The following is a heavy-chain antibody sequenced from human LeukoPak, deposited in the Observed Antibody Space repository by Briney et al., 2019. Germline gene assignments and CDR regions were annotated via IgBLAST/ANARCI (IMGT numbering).Heavy chain of an antibody. CDR3: ARVGKRFSYGQGGYFDY. CDR2: IYDSENT. D-gene: IGHD5-18*01. J-gene: IGHJ4*02. V-gene: IGHV4-59*12. CDR1: GGSISGSF. Sequence: SETLSLTCTVSGGSISGSFWTWIRQPPGKGLEWIAYIYDSENTNYNPSLKSRVTISVDTSKNQFSLKLSSVTAADTAVYYCARVGKRFSYGQGGYFDYWGQGTLVTVSS.